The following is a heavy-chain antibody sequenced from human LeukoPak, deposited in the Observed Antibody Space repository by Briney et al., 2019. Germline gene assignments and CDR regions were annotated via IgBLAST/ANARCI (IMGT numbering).Heavy chain of an antibody. CDR3: AKDQNYYDSSGFYFAFDI. CDR2: ISYDGSNK. J-gene: IGHJ3*02. Sequence: PGGSLRLSCAASGFTFSSYGMHWVRQAPGKGLEWVAVISYDGSNKYYADSVKGRFTISRDNFKNTLYLEMNSLRAEDTALYYCAKDQNYYDSSGFYFAFDIWGQGTMVTVSS. CDR1: GFTFSSYG. V-gene: IGHV3-30*18. D-gene: IGHD3-22*01.